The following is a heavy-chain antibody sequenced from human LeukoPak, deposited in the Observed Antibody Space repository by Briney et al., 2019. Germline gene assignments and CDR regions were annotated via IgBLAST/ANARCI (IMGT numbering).Heavy chain of an antibody. V-gene: IGHV3-21*01. Sequence: SGGSLRLSCAASGFTFSSYSMNWVRQAPGKGLEWVSSISSSSSYICYADSVKGRFTISRDNAKNSLYLQMNSLRAEDTAVYYCARNYYYDSSGYYPPHDYWGQGTLVTVSS. CDR1: GFTFSSYS. J-gene: IGHJ4*02. CDR2: ISSSSSYI. D-gene: IGHD3-22*01. CDR3: ARNYYYDSSGYYPPHDY.